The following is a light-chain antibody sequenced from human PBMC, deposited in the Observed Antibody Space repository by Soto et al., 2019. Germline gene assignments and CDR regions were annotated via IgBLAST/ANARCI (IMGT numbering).Light chain of an antibody. CDR2: KGT. Sequence: DIQMTQSPSSVSASVGDPVTITGRARQAISAWLAWYQQKPGRAPRLLNYKGTNLQVGVPPRLSGSASETDFAVTLTITSPQPDDFATDYCHQASRFPLTFGGGTKVEN. CDR3: HQASRFPLT. J-gene: IGKJ4*01. CDR1: QAISAW. V-gene: IGKV1-12*01.